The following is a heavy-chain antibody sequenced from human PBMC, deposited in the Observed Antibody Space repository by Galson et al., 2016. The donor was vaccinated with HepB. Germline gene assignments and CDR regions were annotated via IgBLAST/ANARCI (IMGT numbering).Heavy chain of an antibody. J-gene: IGHJ4*02. CDR1: GDTFRSYV. V-gene: IGHV1-69*13. CDR2: IIPFLGTA. CDR3: TRAYYDSGGYFSYDY. Sequence: SVKVSCKASGDTFRSYVSSWVRQAPGQGLEWMGGIIPFLGTANYAQKFQGRVTLTADDSTSTAYMELSSLRSEDTAVYYCTRAYYDSGGYFSYDYWGQGTLVTVSS. D-gene: IGHD3-22*01.